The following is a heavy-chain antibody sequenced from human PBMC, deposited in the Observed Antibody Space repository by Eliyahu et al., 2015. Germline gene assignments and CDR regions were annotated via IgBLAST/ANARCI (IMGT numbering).Heavy chain of an antibody. D-gene: IGHD2-8*01. V-gene: IGHV4-30-4*01. CDR1: XGXINSGDYY. J-gene: IGHJ4*02. CDR2: IYYSGST. Sequence: QVQLQESGPGLVKPSQTLSLTCTVSXGXINSGDYYWSWIRQPPGKGLEWSGYIYYSGSTYFNPSLKSRVTISVDSSKNQFSLKLSSVTAADTAVYYCARLLMVYAIPDYWGQGTLVTVSS. CDR3: ARLLMVYAIPDY.